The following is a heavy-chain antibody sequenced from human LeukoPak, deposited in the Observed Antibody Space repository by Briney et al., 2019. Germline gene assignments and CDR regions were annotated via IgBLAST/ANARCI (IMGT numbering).Heavy chain of an antibody. CDR1: GGTFSSYA. Sequence: ASVTVSFKASGGTFSSYAISWVRQAPGQGLEWMGGIIPIFGTANYAQKFQGRVTITADESTSTAYMELSSLRSEDTAVYYCARDRIDTVVVPAAITASYAFDIWGQGTMVTVSS. CDR2: IIPIFGTA. J-gene: IGHJ3*02. V-gene: IGHV1-69*13. D-gene: IGHD2-2*02. CDR3: ARDRIDTVVVPAAITASYAFDI.